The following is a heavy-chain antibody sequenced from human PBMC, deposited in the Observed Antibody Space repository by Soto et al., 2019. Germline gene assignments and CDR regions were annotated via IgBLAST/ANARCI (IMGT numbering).Heavy chain of an antibody. CDR3: ASRDPGTSVDY. CDR1: GGSFTSNNW. V-gene: IGHV4-4*02. Sequence: TETLSLTCAVSGGSFTSNNWWTWVRQPPGQGLEWIGEIYRTGSTNYNPSLKSRVTISLDKSENQFSLKVTSLTAADTAVYYCASRDPGTSVDYWGQGTLVTVSS. J-gene: IGHJ4*02. CDR2: IYRTGST. D-gene: IGHD1-7*01.